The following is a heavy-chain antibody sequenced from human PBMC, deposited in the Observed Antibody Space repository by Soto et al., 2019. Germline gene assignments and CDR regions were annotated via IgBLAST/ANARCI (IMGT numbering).Heavy chain of an antibody. CDR1: GYSFTSYW. Sequence: GESLKISCKGSGYSFTSYWISWVRQMPGKGLEWMGRIDPSDSYTNYSPSFQGHVTISADKSISTAYLQWSSLKASDTAMYYCARHARIAVTDDYWGQGTLVTVSS. J-gene: IGHJ4*02. CDR2: IDPSDSYT. D-gene: IGHD6-19*01. V-gene: IGHV5-10-1*01. CDR3: ARHARIAVTDDY.